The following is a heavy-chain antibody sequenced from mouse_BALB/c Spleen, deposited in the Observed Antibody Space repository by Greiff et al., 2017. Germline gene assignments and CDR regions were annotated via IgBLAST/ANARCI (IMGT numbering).Heavy chain of an antibody. CDR3: ARVLTGFYAMDY. J-gene: IGHJ4*01. CDR2: ISYDGSN. Sequence: VQLKESGPGLVKPSQSLSLTCSVTGYSITSGYYWNWIRQFPGNKLEWMGYISYDGSNNYNPSLKNRISITRDTSKNQFFLKLNSVTTEDTATYYCARVLTGFYAMDYWGQGTSVTVSS. V-gene: IGHV3-6*02. D-gene: IGHD4-1*01. CDR1: GYSITSGYY.